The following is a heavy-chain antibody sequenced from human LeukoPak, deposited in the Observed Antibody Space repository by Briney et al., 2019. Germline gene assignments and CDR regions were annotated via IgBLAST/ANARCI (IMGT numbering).Heavy chain of an antibody. J-gene: IGHJ4*02. V-gene: IGHV1-8*02. CDR1: GYTFTSYA. D-gene: IGHD5-18*01. CDR2: MNPNSGNT. CDR3: ARGPWIQLHY. Sequence: GASVKVSCKASGYTFTSYAMHWVRQAPGQRLEWMGWMNPNSGNTGYAQKFQGRVTMTRNTSISTAYMELSSLRSEDTAVYYCARGPWIQLHYWGQGTLVTVSS.